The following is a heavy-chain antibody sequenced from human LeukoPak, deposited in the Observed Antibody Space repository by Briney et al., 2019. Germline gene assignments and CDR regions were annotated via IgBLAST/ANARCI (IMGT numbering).Heavy chain of an antibody. J-gene: IGHJ4*02. D-gene: IGHD6-6*01. CDR2: IIPIFGTA. CDR3: AREAQYSISSGFFDY. Sequence: GASVKASCKASGGTFRSYAISWVRQAPGQGLEWMGGIIPIFGTANYAQKFQGRVTITTDESTSTAYMELSSLITEDSAVYYYAREAQYSISSGFFDYWGQGTLVTVSS. V-gene: IGHV1-69*05. CDR1: GGTFRSYA.